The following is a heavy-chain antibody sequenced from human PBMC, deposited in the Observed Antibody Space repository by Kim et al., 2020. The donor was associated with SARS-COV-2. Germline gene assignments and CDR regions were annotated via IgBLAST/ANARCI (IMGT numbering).Heavy chain of an antibody. Sequence: GGSLRLSCAASGFTFNTYAMHWVRQAPGKGLEWVAVIWSNEVIKYYADSVKGRFTVSRDNSKSTLYLQMNTLRPEDTAVYFCAREVAGNCDFWGQGTLVT. CDR1: GFTFNTYA. CDR2: IWSNEVIK. CDR3: AREVAGNCDF. V-gene: IGHV3-33*01. J-gene: IGHJ4*02. D-gene: IGHD6-19*01.